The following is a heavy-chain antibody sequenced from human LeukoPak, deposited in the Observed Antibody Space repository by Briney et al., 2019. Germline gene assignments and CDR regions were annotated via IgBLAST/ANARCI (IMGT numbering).Heavy chain of an antibody. V-gene: IGHV3-11*01. CDR2: ITTNGAST. CDR1: GFIFSDYY. CDR3: AKHHDYYDSRVYYFDY. D-gene: IGHD3-22*01. Sequence: GGSLRLSCVASGFIFSDYYMTWIRQAPGKGLGWISYITTNGASTYYATSVKGRFTISRDNAQRSLFLQMNSLRAEDTAVYYCAKHHDYYDSRVYYFDYWGQGTLVTVSS. J-gene: IGHJ4*02.